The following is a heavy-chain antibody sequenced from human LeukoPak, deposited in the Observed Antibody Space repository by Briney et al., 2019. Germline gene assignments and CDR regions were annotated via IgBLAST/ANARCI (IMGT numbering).Heavy chain of an antibody. CDR2: ISYDGSNK. V-gene: IGHV3-30-3*01. J-gene: IGHJ3*02. CDR3: ARSMVRGVMSGAFDI. CDR1: GFTFSSYA. D-gene: IGHD3-10*01. Sequence: GGSLRLSCAASGFTFSSYAMHWVRQALGKGLEWVAVISYDGSNKYYADSVKGRFTISRDNSKNTLYLQTNSLRAEDTAVYYCARSMVRGVMSGAFDIWGQGTMVTVSS.